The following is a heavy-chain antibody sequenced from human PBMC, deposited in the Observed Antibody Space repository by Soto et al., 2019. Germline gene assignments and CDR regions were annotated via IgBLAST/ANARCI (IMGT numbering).Heavy chain of an antibody. CDR1: GGSIRDYF. CDR2: IYYSGRT. D-gene: IGHD4-17*01. J-gene: IGHJ4*02. CDR3: ACAGAVHFGDTGCLDY. Sequence: PSESLSLTCTVSGGSIRDYFWTWIRQPPGKGLEWIGYIYYSGRTNYNPSLKSRVSISVDTSKNHFSLQLRSVTAADTAVYYCACAGAVHFGDTGCLDYWGQGTLVTVSS. V-gene: IGHV4-59*01.